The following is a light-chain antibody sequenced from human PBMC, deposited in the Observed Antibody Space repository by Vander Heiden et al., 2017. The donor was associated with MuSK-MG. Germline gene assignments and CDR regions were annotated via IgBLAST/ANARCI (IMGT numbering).Light chain of an antibody. Sequence: QSALTQPPSASGSPGQSVTISCSGTSSDVGAYNSVSWYQQHPGKAPRLMRSEVTKRPSGVPDRFSGSKSGNTASLTVSGLQADDEADYYCSSYAGSKNVVFGGGTKLTV. CDR2: EVT. J-gene: IGLJ3*02. V-gene: IGLV2-8*01. CDR3: SSYAGSKNVV. CDR1: SSDVGAYNS.